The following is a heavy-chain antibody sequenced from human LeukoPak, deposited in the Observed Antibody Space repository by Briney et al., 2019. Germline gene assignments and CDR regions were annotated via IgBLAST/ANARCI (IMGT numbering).Heavy chain of an antibody. CDR1: GYTLTELS. Sequence: ASVKVSCKVSGYTLTELSMHWVRQAPGKGLEWMGGFDPEDGETIYAQKFQGRVAMTEDTSTDTAYMELSSLRSEDTAVYYCATTRLRLEDYYYYMDVWGKGTTVTVSS. D-gene: IGHD5-12*01. V-gene: IGHV1-24*01. J-gene: IGHJ6*03. CDR3: ATTRLRLEDYYYYMDV. CDR2: FDPEDGET.